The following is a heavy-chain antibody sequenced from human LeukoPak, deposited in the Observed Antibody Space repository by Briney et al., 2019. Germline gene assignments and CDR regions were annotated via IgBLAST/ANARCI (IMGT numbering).Heavy chain of an antibody. J-gene: IGHJ4*02. CDR2: INPTGGST. CDR3: ALYSSTWY. Sequence: EASVKVSCKASGYTFTTYYIHWVRQAPGQGLEWMGIINPTGGSTTYAQKFQGRVTMTRDTSTSTVFMEVNSLRSEDTAAYYCALYSSTWYWGQGTLVTVSS. CDR1: GYTFTTYY. D-gene: IGHD6-13*01. V-gene: IGHV1-46*01.